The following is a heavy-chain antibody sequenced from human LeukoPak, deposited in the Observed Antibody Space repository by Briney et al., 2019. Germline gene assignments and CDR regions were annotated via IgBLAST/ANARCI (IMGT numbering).Heavy chain of an antibody. Sequence: ASVKVSCKASGYTFTGYYMHWVRQAPGQGLEWMGWINPNSGGTNYAQKFQGRVTMTRDTSISTAYMELSRLRSDATAVYYCARFLRGGGDAFDIWGQGTMVTVSS. J-gene: IGHJ3*02. CDR1: GYTFTGYY. D-gene: IGHD3-10*01. CDR3: ARFLRGGGDAFDI. CDR2: INPNSGGT. V-gene: IGHV1-2*02.